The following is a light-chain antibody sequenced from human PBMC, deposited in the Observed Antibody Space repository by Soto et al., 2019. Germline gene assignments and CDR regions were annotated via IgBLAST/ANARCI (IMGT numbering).Light chain of an antibody. CDR1: QSISSY. J-gene: IGKJ4*01. CDR3: QQSYSTPLT. V-gene: IGKV1-39*01. Sequence: DIQMTQSPSSLSASVGDRVTITCRASQSISSYLNWYQQKPVKAPKLLIYAASSLQSGVPSRFSGSGSGTDFTLTISSLQPEDFATYYCQQSYSTPLTFVGGTKVDI. CDR2: AAS.